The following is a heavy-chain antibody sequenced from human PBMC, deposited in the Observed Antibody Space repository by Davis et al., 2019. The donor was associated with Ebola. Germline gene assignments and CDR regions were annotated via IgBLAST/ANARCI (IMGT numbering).Heavy chain of an antibody. D-gene: IGHD2-2*01. J-gene: IGHJ4*02. Sequence: ASVKVSCKASGYTFTSYYMHWVRQAPGQGLEWMGWISAYNGNTNYAQKLQGRVTMTTDTSTSTAYMELRSLRSDDTAVYYCAMAPGIVVVPVAWGQGTLVTVSS. CDR2: ISAYNGNT. V-gene: IGHV1-18*04. CDR1: GYTFTSYY. CDR3: AMAPGIVVVPVA.